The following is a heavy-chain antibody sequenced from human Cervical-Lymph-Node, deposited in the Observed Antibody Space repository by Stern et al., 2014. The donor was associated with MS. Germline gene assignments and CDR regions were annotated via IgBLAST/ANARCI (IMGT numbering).Heavy chain of an antibody. D-gene: IGHD1-14*01. V-gene: IGHV3-23*04. CDR3: AKVANQSGMGTSTSFAY. CDR1: GFTFSSYA. CDR2: ISGSGAFT. J-gene: IGHJ4*02. Sequence: VQLVESGGDLVQPGGSLRLSCAASGFTFSSYAMSWVRQAPGKGLQWVSGISGSGAFTYYADSVKGRFTISRDNSKNTLYLQMNNLRAEDTAAYYCAKVANQSGMGTSTSFAYWGQGTLVTVSS.